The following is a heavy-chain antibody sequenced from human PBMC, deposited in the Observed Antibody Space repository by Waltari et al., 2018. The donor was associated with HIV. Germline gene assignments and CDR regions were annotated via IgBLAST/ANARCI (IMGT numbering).Heavy chain of an antibody. CDR1: GFIFNTYG. D-gene: IGHD2-2*01. CDR2: IWYDGNKR. CDR3: ARAHCSTTSCYYYGMDV. Sequence: QVQLVESGGGVVQPGRSLRLSCGASGFIFNTYGMHWVRQAPGKGLDWLASIWYDGNKRYYADSVKGRFTISRENSKNMVYLQMNNLRVEDTAMYYCARAHCSTTSCYYYGMDVWGQGTTVNVSS. J-gene: IGHJ6*02. V-gene: IGHV3-33*01.